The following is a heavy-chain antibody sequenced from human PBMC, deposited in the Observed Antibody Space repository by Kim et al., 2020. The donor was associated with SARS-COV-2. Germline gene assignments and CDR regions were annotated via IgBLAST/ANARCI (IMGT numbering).Heavy chain of an antibody. D-gene: IGHD6-19*01. CDR3: AREGSGWYFDY. Sequence: NDYAVSVKSRITINPDTSKNQFSLQLNSVTPEDTAVYYCAREGSGWYFDYWGQGTLVTVSS. J-gene: IGHJ4*02. V-gene: IGHV6-1*01. CDR2: N.